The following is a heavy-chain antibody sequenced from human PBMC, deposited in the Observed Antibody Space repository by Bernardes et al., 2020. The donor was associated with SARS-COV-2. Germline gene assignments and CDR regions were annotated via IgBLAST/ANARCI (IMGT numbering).Heavy chain of an antibody. CDR3: ARDPNYRMDV. CDR1: GFTVRSTY. V-gene: IGHV3-66*01. CDR2: IYSGGST. Sequence: GGSLRLSCAASGFTVRSTYMSWVRQAPGTGLEWVSVIYSGGSTYYADSVKGRFTISRDNSKNTLYLQMNSLRAEDTAVYYCARDPNYRMDVGDQGTTVTVSS. J-gene: IGHJ6*02.